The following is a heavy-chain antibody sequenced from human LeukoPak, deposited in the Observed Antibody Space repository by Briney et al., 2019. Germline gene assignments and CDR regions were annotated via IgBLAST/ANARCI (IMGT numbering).Heavy chain of an antibody. CDR2: IVVGSGNT. D-gene: IGHD6-19*01. CDR1: GFTFTSSA. V-gene: IGHV1-58*01. CDR3: AVLSSGWPFDY. J-gene: IGHJ4*02. Sequence: SVKVSCKASGFTFTSSAVQWVRQARGQRLEWIGWIVVGSGNTYYAQKFQERVTITRDMSTSTAYMGLSSLRSEDTAVYYCAVLSSGWPFDYWGQGTLVTVSS.